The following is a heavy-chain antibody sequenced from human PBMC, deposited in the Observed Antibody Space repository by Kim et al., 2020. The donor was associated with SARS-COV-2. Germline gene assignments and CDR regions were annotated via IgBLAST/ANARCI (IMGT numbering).Heavy chain of an antibody. J-gene: IGHJ2*01. CDR3: ARGPNPLPAYYDFWSGHSVALGGYFDL. CDR1: GYTFTSYA. CDR2: INTNTGNP. V-gene: IGHV7-4-1*02. Sequence: ASVKVSCKASGYTFTSYAMNWVRQAPGQGLEWMGWINTNTGNPTYAQGFTGRFVFSLDTSVSTAYLQISSLKAEDTAVYYCARGPNPLPAYYDFWSGHSVALGGYFDLWGRGTLVTVSS. D-gene: IGHD3-3*01.